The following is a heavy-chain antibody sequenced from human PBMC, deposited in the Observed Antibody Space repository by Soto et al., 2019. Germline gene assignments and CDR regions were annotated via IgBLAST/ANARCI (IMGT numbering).Heavy chain of an antibody. V-gene: IGHV1-3*01. CDR2: INAGNGNT. Sequence: QVQLVQSGAEVKEPGASVKVSCKASGYTFTSYAMHWVRQAPGQRLEWMGWINAGNGNTKYSQKFQGRVTITRDASASTAYMELSSLRSEDTAVYYCARLTVATYGMDVWGQGTTVNVSS. J-gene: IGHJ6*02. CDR1: GYTFTSYA. CDR3: ARLTVATYGMDV. D-gene: IGHD4-17*01.